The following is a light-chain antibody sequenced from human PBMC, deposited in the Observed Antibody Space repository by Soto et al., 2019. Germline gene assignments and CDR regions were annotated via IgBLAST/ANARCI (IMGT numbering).Light chain of an antibody. J-gene: IGKJ1*01. CDR2: GAS. Sequence: DLQMTQFPSSVSASVGDRVNITCRASQGISTWLAWYQQKPERAPKSLIYGASRLQSGVSPRFSGSGSETDFTLPISGLQPEDFATYYCQQYDRYPRTFGQGTKVEIK. CDR3: QQYDRYPRT. CDR1: QGISTW. V-gene: IGKV1D-16*01.